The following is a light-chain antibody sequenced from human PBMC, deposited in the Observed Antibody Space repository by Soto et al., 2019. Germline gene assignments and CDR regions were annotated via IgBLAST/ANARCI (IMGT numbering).Light chain of an antibody. CDR2: DVT. CDR3: SSYTTVSTVVL. J-gene: IGLJ3*02. Sequence: QSALTQPASVSGSPGQSITFSCTGTTSDIGAYNYVSWYQHHPGKAPKLLIYDVTARPSGVSDRFSCSKSGTTASLTSSGLHAEDEADYFCSSYTTVSTVVLFGGGTKLTVL. CDR1: TSDIGAYNY. V-gene: IGLV2-14*03.